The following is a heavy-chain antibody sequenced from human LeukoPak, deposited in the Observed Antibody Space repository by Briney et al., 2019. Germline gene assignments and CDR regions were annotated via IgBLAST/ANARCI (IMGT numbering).Heavy chain of an antibody. CDR3: ARDGATSYYGSWSPANFDY. CDR1: GFTFSSYS. Sequence: GGSLRLSCAASGFTFSSYSMNWVRQAPGKGLEWVSYISSSSSTIYYADSVKGRFTISRDNAKNSLYLQMNSLRAEDTAVYYCARDGATSYYGSWSPANFDYWGQGTLVTVSS. CDR2: ISSSSSTI. J-gene: IGHJ4*02. D-gene: IGHD3-10*01. V-gene: IGHV3-48*04.